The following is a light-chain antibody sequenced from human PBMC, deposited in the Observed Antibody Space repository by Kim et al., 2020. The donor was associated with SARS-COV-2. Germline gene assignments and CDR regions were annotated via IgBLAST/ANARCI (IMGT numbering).Light chain of an antibody. CDR1: ESVSSN. J-gene: IGKJ4*01. CDR3: QQYNNWPPLT. V-gene: IGKV3-15*01. CDR2: GAS. Sequence: EVVMTQSPATLSVSPGERATLFCRASESVSSNLAWYQQKLGQTPRLLIYGASTRATGIPARFSGSGSGTEFTLPISSLQSEDFAVYYCQQYNNWPPLTFGGGTKVDIK.